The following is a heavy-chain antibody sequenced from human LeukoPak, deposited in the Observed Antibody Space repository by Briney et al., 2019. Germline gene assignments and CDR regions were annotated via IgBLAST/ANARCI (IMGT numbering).Heavy chain of an antibody. J-gene: IGHJ4*02. CDR1: GFTFSNHW. CDR3: ARGAYYHILTGYRGRILGFDY. V-gene: IGHV3-74*01. CDR2: IKSDGSST. D-gene: IGHD3-9*01. Sequence: GGSLRLSCAASGFTFSNHWMHWVRQAPGKGLVWVSRIKSDGSSTAYADSVEGRFTISRDNAKNTLYLQMNSLRAEDTAVYYCARGAYYHILTGYRGRILGFDYWGQGTLVTVSS.